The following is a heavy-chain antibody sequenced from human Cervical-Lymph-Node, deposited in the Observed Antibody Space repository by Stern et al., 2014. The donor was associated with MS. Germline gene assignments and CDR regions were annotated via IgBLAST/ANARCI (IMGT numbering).Heavy chain of an antibody. D-gene: IGHD6-13*01. CDR1: GFSFSRYA. J-gene: IGHJ4*02. CDR2: EWYNGMNP. CDR3: ASAYSSSHYYFDY. Sequence: VHLVESGGGVVQPGRSLRLYCAASGFSFSRYAMHWVRQAPGKGLEWVALEWYNGMNPYYEDSGTGQYTISRNNFKNTLNVQMNSLRAKDAAVYYCASAYSSSHYYFDYWGQGTLVTVSS. V-gene: IGHV3-33*01.